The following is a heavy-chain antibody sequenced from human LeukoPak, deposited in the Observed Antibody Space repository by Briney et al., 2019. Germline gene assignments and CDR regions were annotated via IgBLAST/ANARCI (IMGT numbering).Heavy chain of an antibody. V-gene: IGHV4-34*01. CDR2: INQSGST. Sequence: SETLSLTCAVYGGSFSGYYWNWIRQPPGKGLEWIGEINQSGSTNYNPSLKSRVTISFDTSKNQFSLKLSSVTAADAAVYYCARLRYFDWLLLNVFDYWGQGTLVTVSS. CDR3: ARLRYFDWLLLNVFDY. D-gene: IGHD3-9*01. J-gene: IGHJ4*02. CDR1: GGSFSGYY.